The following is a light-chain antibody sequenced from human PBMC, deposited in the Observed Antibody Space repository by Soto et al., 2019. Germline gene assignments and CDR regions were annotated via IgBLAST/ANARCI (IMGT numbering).Light chain of an antibody. Sequence: EIVMTQSPATLSVSPGERATLSCRASQSVSSNLAWYQQKPGQAPRLLIYDASTRATGIPARFSGSGSGTEFTLTINSLQSEDFAVYFCQQYDNLPLTFGPGTKVDI. CDR2: DAS. CDR3: QQYDNLPLT. J-gene: IGKJ3*01. V-gene: IGKV3-15*01. CDR1: QSVSSN.